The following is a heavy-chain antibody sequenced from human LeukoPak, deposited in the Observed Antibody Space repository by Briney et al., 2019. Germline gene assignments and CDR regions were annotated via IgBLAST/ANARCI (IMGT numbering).Heavy chain of an antibody. CDR1: GFTFSSYS. CDR3: ARGLPAGYYFDY. Sequence: GGSLRLSCAASGFTFSSYSMNWVRQAPGKGLEWVAVIWYDGSNKYYADSVKGRFTISRDNSKNTLYLQMNSLRAEDTAVYYCARGLPAGYYFDYWGQGTLVTVSS. CDR2: IWYDGSNK. V-gene: IGHV3-33*08. J-gene: IGHJ4*02. D-gene: IGHD6-25*01.